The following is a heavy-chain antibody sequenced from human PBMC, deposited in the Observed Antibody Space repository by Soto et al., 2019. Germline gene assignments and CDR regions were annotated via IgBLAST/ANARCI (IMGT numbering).Heavy chain of an antibody. V-gene: IGHV3-30-3*01. CDR3: ARDQEGGMDV. J-gene: IGHJ6*02. CDR1: GFTFSSYD. CDR2: ISYDGSNK. Sequence: QVQLVESGGGVVQPGRSLRLSCAASGFTFSSYDMHWVRQAPGKGLEWVAVISYDGSNKYYADSVKGRFTSSRDNSKITLYLQMNSLRAEDTAVYYCARDQEGGMDVWGQGTTVTVSS.